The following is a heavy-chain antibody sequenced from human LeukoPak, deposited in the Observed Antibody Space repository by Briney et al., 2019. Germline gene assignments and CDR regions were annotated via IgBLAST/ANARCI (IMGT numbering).Heavy chain of an antibody. CDR3: ARDWSRGEDFDC. Sequence: ASVKVSCKASGYTFTTYGIIWVRQAPGQGVEWMGWICASNDNTVYAQNLQGRVTMTTDTSTSTAYMELRSLRSDDTAVYYCARDWSRGEDFDCWGQGSLVTVSS. CDR1: GYTFTTYG. J-gene: IGHJ4*02. V-gene: IGHV1-18*01. CDR2: ICASNDNT.